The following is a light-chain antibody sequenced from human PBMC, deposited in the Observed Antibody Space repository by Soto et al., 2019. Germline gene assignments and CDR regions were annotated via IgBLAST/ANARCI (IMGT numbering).Light chain of an antibody. CDR3: QQYDDYPLT. CDR2: GAS. J-gene: IGKJ4*01. Sequence: EIVMTLSPATVSVSAGERSTLSCMASQSVSSNLAWYQQKPGQAPRLLIYGASTRATGIPARFSGSGSGTEFTLTISSLQADDFATYFCQQYDDYPLTFGGGTKVDIK. V-gene: IGKV3-15*01. CDR1: QSVSSN.